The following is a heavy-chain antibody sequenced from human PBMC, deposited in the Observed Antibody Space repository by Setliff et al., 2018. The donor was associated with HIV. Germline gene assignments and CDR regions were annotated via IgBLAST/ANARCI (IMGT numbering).Heavy chain of an antibody. Sequence: SETLSLTCTVSGGSISSGSYYWSWIRQPAGKGLEWIGRIYTSGNTNYNPSLKSRVTISVDTSKNQFSLKLSSVTAADTAVYYCAAPAVAGTGGYYYAMDVWGQGTTVTSP. CDR2: IYTSGNT. CDR3: AAPAVAGTGGYYYAMDV. V-gene: IGHV4-61*02. D-gene: IGHD6-19*01. CDR1: GGSISSGSYY. J-gene: IGHJ6*02.